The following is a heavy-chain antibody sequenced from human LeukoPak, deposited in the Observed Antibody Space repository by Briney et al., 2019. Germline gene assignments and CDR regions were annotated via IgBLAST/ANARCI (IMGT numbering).Heavy chain of an antibody. CDR1: GYSFTSDR. J-gene: IGHJ3*02. CDR2: IYPADSDT. D-gene: IGHD1-7*01. Sequence: GESLKISCKGSGYSFTSDRIGWVRQMAGKGLEWMGIIYPADSDTRYSPSFQGQVTISVDKSISTAYLQWSSLKASDTAIYYCARPSVTGTASFYAFNIWGQGTMVTVSS. V-gene: IGHV5-51*01. CDR3: ARPSVTGTASFYAFNI.